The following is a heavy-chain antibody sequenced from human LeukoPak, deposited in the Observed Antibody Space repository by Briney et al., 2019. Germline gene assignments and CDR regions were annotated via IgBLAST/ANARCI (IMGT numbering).Heavy chain of an antibody. D-gene: IGHD2-15*01. V-gene: IGHV3-53*01. Sequence: GGSLRLSCAASGFIVSTNYMSWVRQAPGKGLEWVSIIYSGGSTYYTDSVKGRFTISRDNSKNTLDLQMNSLRAEDTAVYYCARDRRSSYFIEKYYYGMDVWGQGTTVTVSS. J-gene: IGHJ6*02. CDR2: IYSGGST. CDR1: GFIVSTNY. CDR3: ARDRRSSYFIEKYYYGMDV.